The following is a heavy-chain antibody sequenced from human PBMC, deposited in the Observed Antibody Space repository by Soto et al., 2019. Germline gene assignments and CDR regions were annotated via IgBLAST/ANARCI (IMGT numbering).Heavy chain of an antibody. CDR3: ARDYYSSSWYWFDP. V-gene: IGHV1-18*01. Sequence: ASVKVSCKASGYTFTSYCISWVRQAPGQGLEWMGWISAYNGNTNYAQKLQGRVTMTTDTSTSTAYMELRSLRSDDTAVYYCARDYYSSSWYWFDPWGQGTLVTVSS. CDR2: ISAYNGNT. CDR1: GYTFTSYC. D-gene: IGHD6-13*01. J-gene: IGHJ5*02.